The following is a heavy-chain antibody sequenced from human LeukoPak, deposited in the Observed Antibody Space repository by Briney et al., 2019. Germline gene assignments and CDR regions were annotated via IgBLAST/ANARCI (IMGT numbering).Heavy chain of an antibody. Sequence: PGGSLRLSCAASGFTFSNYWMSWVRQAPGKGLEWVANIKKDGSEKKYVDSVKGRFTISRDNADNSLHLQMNSLRAEDTAVYYCAREVGGGNDYWGQGILVTVSS. CDR2: IKKDGSEK. CDR1: GFTFSNYW. V-gene: IGHV3-7*01. D-gene: IGHD1-26*01. CDR3: AREVGGGNDY. J-gene: IGHJ4*02.